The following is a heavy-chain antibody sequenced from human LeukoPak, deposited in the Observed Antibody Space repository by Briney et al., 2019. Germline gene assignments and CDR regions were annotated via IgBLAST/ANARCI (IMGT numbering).Heavy chain of an antibody. V-gene: IGHV3-11*01. CDR2: ISSSGSTI. J-gene: IGHJ4*02. D-gene: IGHD6-13*01. CDR1: GFTFSDYH. CDR3: ARVAAAGTFDY. Sequence: GGSLRLSCAASGFTFSDYHMSWIRQAPGKGLGWVSYISSSGSTIYYADSVKGRFTISRDNAKNSLYLQMNSLRAEDTAVYYCARVAAAGTFDYWGQGALVTVSS.